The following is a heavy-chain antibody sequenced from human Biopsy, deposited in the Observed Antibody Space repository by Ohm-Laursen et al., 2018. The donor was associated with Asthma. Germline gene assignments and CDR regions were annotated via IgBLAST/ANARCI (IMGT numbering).Heavy chain of an antibody. CDR3: ARGNVLRFLEWLFEGDYFDY. Sequence: TLSLTCSLSSGPGGYMRSGNYYWGWIRQPPGKGLEWIGEINHSGSTNYNPSLKSRVTISVDTSKNQFSLKLSSVTAADTAVYYCARGNVLRFLEWLFEGDYFDYWGQGTLVTVSS. CDR1: SGPGGYMRSGNYY. CDR2: INHSGST. V-gene: IGHV4-39*07. J-gene: IGHJ4*02. D-gene: IGHD3-3*01.